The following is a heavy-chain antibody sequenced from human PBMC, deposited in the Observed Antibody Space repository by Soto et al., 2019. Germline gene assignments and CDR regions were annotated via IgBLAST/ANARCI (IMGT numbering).Heavy chain of an antibody. CDR3: GGDWGRGGQWLVIYYYGMDV. CDR2: ISYDGSNK. Sequence: GGSLRLSCAASGFTLSSYWMSWVRQAPGKGLEWVAVISYDGSNKYYADSVKDRFTIYRDTSKNTLYLQMNSLRAEDTAVYYRGGDWGRGGQWLVIYYYGMDVWGQGTTVTVSS. D-gene: IGHD6-19*01. V-gene: IGHV3-30-3*01. CDR1: GFTLSSYW. J-gene: IGHJ6*02.